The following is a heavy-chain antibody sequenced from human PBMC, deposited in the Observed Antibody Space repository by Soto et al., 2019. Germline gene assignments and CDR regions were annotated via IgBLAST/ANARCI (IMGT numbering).Heavy chain of an antibody. D-gene: IGHD3-3*01. J-gene: IGHJ4*02. V-gene: IGHV3-7*01. CDR3: ARGGYDFGAEDY. Sequence: VQLVESGGTLVQPGVSLRLSCTVSGFTFDAFWLTWVRQAPGKGLEWVANIKQDGSKQYYVDSVKGRFTISRDNAKSPLYLQMNSLRVEDTAVYYFARGGYDFGAEDYWGQGTLVTVSS. CDR2: IKQDGSKQ. CDR1: GFTFDAFW.